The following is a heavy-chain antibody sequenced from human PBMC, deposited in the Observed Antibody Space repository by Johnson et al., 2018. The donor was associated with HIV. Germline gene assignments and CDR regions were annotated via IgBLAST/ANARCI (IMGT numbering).Heavy chain of an antibody. D-gene: IGHD6-6*01. J-gene: IGHJ3*02. Sequence: VQLVESGGGVVRPGGSLRLSCAASGFTFDDYAMHWVRQAPGKGLEWVSGISWNSGSIGYADSVKGQFTISRDNAKNSLYLQMNSLRAEDTALYYCANLYSSSSDAFDIWGQGTMVTVSS. CDR2: ISWNSGSI. CDR3: ANLYSSSSDAFDI. CDR1: GFTFDDYA. V-gene: IGHV3-9*01.